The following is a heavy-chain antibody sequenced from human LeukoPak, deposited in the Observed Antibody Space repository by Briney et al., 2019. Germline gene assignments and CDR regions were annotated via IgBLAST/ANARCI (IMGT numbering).Heavy chain of an antibody. D-gene: IGHD1-26*01. CDR3: ARETSGSYDY. J-gene: IGHJ4*02. CDR2: ISYSGST. Sequence: SETLSLTCTVSGGSINTYYWSWLRQSPGKGLEWIGFISYSGSTDYNPSLKSRLTISVDMSKNQFSLNLRSVTLADTAVYYCARETSGSYDYWGQGTLVTVSS. CDR1: GGSINTYY. V-gene: IGHV4-59*01.